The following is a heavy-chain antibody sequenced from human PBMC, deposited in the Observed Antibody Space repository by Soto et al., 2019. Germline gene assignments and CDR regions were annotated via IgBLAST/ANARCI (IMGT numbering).Heavy chain of an antibody. Sequence: PGGSLRLSCEASGFSFGSCGMHWVRQAPGKGLEWVAVIWFDGSKKYYADSVKGRFTISRDNSKSMLSLQMISLRPEDTAVYYCARVRPAGSYYYYGMDVWGQGXTVTVYS. CDR2: IWFDGSKK. CDR3: ARVRPAGSYYYYGMDV. D-gene: IGHD3-10*01. V-gene: IGHV3-33*01. CDR1: GFSFGSCG. J-gene: IGHJ6*02.